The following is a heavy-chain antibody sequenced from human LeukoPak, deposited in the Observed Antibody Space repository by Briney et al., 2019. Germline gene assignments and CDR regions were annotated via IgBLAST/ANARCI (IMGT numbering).Heavy chain of an antibody. Sequence: PSETLSLTCAVYGGSFSGYYWGWIRQPPGKGLEWIGEINHSGSTNYNPSLKSRVTISVDTSKNQFSLKLSSLTAADTAVYYCARVPVLRPDSSSSSKDYYFDYWGQGTLVTVSS. CDR1: GGSFSGYY. CDR2: INHSGST. D-gene: IGHD6-6*01. CDR3: ARVPVLRPDSSSSSKDYYFDY. J-gene: IGHJ4*02. V-gene: IGHV4-34*01.